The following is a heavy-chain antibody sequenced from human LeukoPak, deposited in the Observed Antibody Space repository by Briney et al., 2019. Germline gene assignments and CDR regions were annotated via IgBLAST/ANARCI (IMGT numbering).Heavy chain of an antibody. CDR3: ARSDYNAFDI. J-gene: IGHJ3*02. V-gene: IGHV3-21*01. CDR2: ISSSSSYI. D-gene: IGHD5-12*01. CDR1: GFTFSSYS. Sequence: GGSLRLSCAASGFTFSSYSMNWIRQAPGEGLEWVSSISSSSSYIYYADSVKGRFTISRDNAKNSLYLQMNSLRAEDTAVYYCARSDYNAFDIWGQGTMVTVSS.